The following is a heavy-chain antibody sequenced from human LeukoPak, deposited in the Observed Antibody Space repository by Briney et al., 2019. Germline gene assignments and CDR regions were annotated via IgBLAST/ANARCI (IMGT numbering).Heavy chain of an antibody. V-gene: IGHV4-34*01. D-gene: IGHD5-18*01. CDR2: INHSGST. CDR3: ARGRSSMVKFFDY. J-gene: IGHJ4*02. CDR1: GGSFSGYY. Sequence: SETLSLTCADYGGSFSGYYWSWIRQPPGKGLEWIGEINHSGSTNYNPSLKSRVTISVDTSKNQFSLKLSSVTAADTAVYYCARGRSSMVKFFDYWGQGTLVTVSS.